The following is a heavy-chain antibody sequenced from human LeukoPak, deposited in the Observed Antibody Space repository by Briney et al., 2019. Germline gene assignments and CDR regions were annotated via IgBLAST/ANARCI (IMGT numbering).Heavy chain of an antibody. D-gene: IGHD4-23*01. J-gene: IGHJ4*02. CDR1: GYTFTGYY. V-gene: IGHV1-2*02. CDR2: INPNSGGT. CDR3: ARQGYSGHSQGAADY. Sequence: ASVKVSCKASGYTFTGYYMHWVRQAPGQGLEWMGWINPNSGGTNYAQKFQGRVTMTRDTSISTAYMELSRLRSDDTAVYYCARQGYSGHSQGAADYWGQGTLVTVSS.